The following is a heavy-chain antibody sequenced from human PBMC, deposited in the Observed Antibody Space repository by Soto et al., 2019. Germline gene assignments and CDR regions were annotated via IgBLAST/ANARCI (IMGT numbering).Heavy chain of an antibody. CDR3: AKDRYRSYGVFDY. CDR1: GFTFSSYA. J-gene: IGHJ4*02. CDR2: ISGSGGST. Sequence: EVQLLESGGGLVQPGGSLRLSCAASGFTFSSYAMSWVRQAPGKGLEWVSAISGSGGSTYYADSVKGRFTISRDNSKNTPYLQMNSLRAEDTAVYYCAKDRYRSYGVFDYWGQGTLVTVSS. D-gene: IGHD5-18*01. V-gene: IGHV3-23*01.